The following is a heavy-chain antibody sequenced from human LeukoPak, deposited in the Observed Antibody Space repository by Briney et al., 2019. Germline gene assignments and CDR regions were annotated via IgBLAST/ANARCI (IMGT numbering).Heavy chain of an antibody. D-gene: IGHD6-13*01. Sequence: SETLSLTCAVYGGSFSGYYWSWIRQPPGKGLEWIGEINHSRSTNYNPSLKSRVTISVDTSKNQFSLKLSSVTAADTAVYYCASLPRSNIAYMDVWGKGTTVTVSS. CDR1: GGSFSGYY. CDR3: ASLPRSNIAYMDV. J-gene: IGHJ6*03. V-gene: IGHV4-34*01. CDR2: INHSRST.